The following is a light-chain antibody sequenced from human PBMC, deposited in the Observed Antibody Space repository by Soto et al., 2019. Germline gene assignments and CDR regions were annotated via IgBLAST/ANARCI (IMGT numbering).Light chain of an antibody. V-gene: IGKV1-6*01. Sequence: AIQMTQSPSSLSASVGDRVTITCRASQGIRNDLGWYQQKPWKAPKLLIYAASSLQSGVPSRFSGSGSGTDFTLTISSLQPEDFETYYCLQDYNYPPTFGGGTKVEIK. CDR3: LQDYNYPPT. J-gene: IGKJ4*01. CDR2: AAS. CDR1: QGIRND.